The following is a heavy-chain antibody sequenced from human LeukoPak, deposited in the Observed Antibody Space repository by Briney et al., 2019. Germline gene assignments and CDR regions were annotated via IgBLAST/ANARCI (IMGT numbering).Heavy chain of an antibody. CDR1: GRSISSGSYY. CDR3: AREGTLVPAATRYYYYMDV. J-gene: IGHJ6*03. CDR2: IYTSGST. V-gene: IGHV4-61*02. Sequence: SETLSLTCTVSGRSISSGSYYSSWIRQPAWNGLEWIGRIYTSGSTNYNPSLKSRVTISVDTSKHQFSLKLSSVTAADTAVYYCAREGTLVPAATRYYYYMDVWGKGTTVTVSS. D-gene: IGHD2-2*01.